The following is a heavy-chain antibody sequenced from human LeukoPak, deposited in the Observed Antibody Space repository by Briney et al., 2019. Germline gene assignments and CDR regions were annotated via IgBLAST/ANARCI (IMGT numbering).Heavy chain of an antibody. D-gene: IGHD3-22*01. Sequence: GGSLRLSCAASGFTFSSYSMNWVRQAPGKGLEWVSSISSSSSYIYYADSVKGRFTISRDNAKNSLYLQMNSLRAEDTAVYYCARDRHSSGSPLGYWGQGTLVTVSS. V-gene: IGHV3-21*01. CDR3: ARDRHSSGSPLGY. CDR1: GFTFSSYS. J-gene: IGHJ4*02. CDR2: ISSSSSYI.